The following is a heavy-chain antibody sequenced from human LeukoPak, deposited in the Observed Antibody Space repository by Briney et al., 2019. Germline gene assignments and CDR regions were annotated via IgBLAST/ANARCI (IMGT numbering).Heavy chain of an antibody. Sequence: GGSLRLSCAASGFTFSSYSMNWVRQAPGKGLEWVSSISSSSSYIYYADSVKGRFTISRDNAKKSLYLQMNSLRAEDTAVYYCARDWWDSSGYYDYWGQGTLVTVSS. CDR3: ARDWWDSSGYYDY. CDR1: GFTFSSYS. CDR2: ISSSSSYI. V-gene: IGHV3-21*01. J-gene: IGHJ4*02. D-gene: IGHD3-22*01.